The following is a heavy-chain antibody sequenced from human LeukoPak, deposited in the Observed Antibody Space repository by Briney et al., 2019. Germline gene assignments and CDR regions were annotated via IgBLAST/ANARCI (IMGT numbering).Heavy chain of an antibody. Sequence: GASVKVSCKASGGTFSSYAISWARQAPGQGLEWMGGIIPIFGTANYAQKFQGRVTITADESTSTAYMELSSLRSEDTAVYYCAREGEDDRAFDIWGQGTMVTVSS. J-gene: IGHJ3*02. V-gene: IGHV1-69*13. CDR1: GGTFSSYA. CDR3: AREGEDDRAFDI. CDR2: IIPIFGTA. D-gene: IGHD3-9*01.